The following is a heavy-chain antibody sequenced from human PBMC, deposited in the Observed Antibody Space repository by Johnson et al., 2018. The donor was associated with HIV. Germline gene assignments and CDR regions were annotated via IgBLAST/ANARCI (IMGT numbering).Heavy chain of an antibody. CDR3: ARGGGYSIAAPSDAFDI. J-gene: IGHJ3*02. CDR1: GFTFSSYA. V-gene: IGHV3-30*04. Sequence: VQLVESGGGVVQPGRSLSLSCAASGFTFSSYAMNWVRQAPGKGLEWVAVISYDGRNKYYADSVKGRFTISRDNSKNTLYLQMNSLRAEDTAVYYCARGGGYSIAAPSDAFDIWGQGTMVTVSS. D-gene: IGHD6-6*01. CDR2: ISYDGRNK.